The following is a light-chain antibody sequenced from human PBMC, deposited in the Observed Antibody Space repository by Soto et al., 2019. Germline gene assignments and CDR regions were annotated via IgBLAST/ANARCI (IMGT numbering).Light chain of an antibody. CDR3: QQSYSTPYT. V-gene: IGKV1-39*01. CDR2: AAS. J-gene: IGKJ2*01. CDR1: QSISSY. Sequence: DIQMTQSPSSLSASVGDRVTITCRASQSISSYLNWYQQKPWKAPKLLICAASSLQSGVPSRFSGSGSGTDFTLTISSLQPEDFATYSCQQSYSTPYTFGQGTKLEIK.